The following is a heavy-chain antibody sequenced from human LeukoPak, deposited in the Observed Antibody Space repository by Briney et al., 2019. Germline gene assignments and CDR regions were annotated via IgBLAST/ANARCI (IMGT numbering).Heavy chain of an antibody. CDR1: GFTFSSYS. D-gene: IGHD2-2*01. Sequence: PGGSLRLSCAASGFTFSSYSMNWVRQAPGKGLEWVAVISNDGTTQNHVESVKGRFTISRDNSRNTVYLQMNSLRTEDTALYYCAKDALLYSTSPFDYWGQGTLVTVSS. CDR3: AKDALLYSTSPFDY. J-gene: IGHJ4*02. CDR2: ISNDGTTQ. V-gene: IGHV3-30*18.